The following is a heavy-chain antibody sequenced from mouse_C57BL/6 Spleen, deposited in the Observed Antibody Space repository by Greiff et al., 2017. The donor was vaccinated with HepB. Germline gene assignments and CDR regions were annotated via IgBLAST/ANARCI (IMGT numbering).Heavy chain of an antibody. D-gene: IGHD2-4*01. CDR1: GFSLTSYG. CDR3: VRDGDYEYYYAMDY. CDR2: IWSDGST. Sequence: VKLMESGPGLVAPSQSLSITCTVSGFSLTSYGVHWVRQPPGKGLEWLVVIWSDGSTTYNSALKSRLSISKDNSKSQVFLKMNSLQTDDTAMYYCVRDGDYEYYYAMDYGGQETSHTVS. J-gene: IGHJ4*01. V-gene: IGHV2-6*03.